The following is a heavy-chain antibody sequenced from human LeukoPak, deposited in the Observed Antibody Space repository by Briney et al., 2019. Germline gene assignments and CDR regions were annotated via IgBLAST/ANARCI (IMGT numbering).Heavy chain of an antibody. J-gene: IGHJ6*04. CDR2: INAGNGNT. V-gene: IGHV1-3*01. Sequence: ASVKVSCKASGYTFTSYAMHWVRQAPGQRLEWMGWINAGNGNTKYSQKFQGRVTITRDTSASTAYMELSSLRSEDTAVYYCASNVPGYYGSGARGPYYYYGMGVWGKGTTVTVSS. CDR3: ASNVPGYYGSGARGPYYYYGMGV. CDR1: GYTFTSYA. D-gene: IGHD3-10*01.